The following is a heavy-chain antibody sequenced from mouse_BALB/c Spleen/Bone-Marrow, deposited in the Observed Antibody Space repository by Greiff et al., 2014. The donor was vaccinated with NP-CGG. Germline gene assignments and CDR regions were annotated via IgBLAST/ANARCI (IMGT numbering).Heavy chain of an antibody. CDR1: GFAFSSYD. CDR2: ISSGGGST. Sequence: DVMLVESGGGLVKPGGSLKLSCAASGFAFSSYDMSWVRQTPEKRLEWVAYISSGGGSTYYPDTVKGRFTISRDNAKNTLYLQMSSLKSEDTAMYYCARQGAYYGNYKYFDVWGAGTTVTVS. V-gene: IGHV5-12-1*01. CDR3: ARQGAYYGNYKYFDV. D-gene: IGHD2-10*01. J-gene: IGHJ1*01.